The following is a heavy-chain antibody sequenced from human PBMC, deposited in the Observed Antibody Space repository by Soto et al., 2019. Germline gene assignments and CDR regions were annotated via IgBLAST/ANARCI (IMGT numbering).Heavy chain of an antibody. CDR1: GGSISSGSYY. CDR2: IYYTEST. CDR3: ASFPSGSESHYMVLVY. J-gene: IGHJ4*02. Sequence: QLQLQESGPGLVKPSETLSLTCTVSGGSISSGSYYWGWIRQPPGKGLEWIGVIYYTESTYYNPSLKSRVTMSVDTSKNQFSLNLNSVTAADTAVYYCASFPSGSESHYMVLVYWGQGTLVTVSS. D-gene: IGHD3-10*01. V-gene: IGHV4-39*01.